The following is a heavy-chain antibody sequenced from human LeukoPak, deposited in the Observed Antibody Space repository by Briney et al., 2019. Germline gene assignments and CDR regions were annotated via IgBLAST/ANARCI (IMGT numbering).Heavy chain of an antibody. CDR3: ARLGSVGYYNYQYMDI. CDR2: INDIGNT. D-gene: IGHD3-10*01. V-gene: IGHV4-34*01. J-gene: IGHJ6*03. Sequence: SETLSLTCAVYGGSFSGYYWSWIRQPPGKGLEWIGEINDIGNTNYDPSLRSRVTISVDTSKNQFPLSLTSATAADTAVYFCARLGSVGYYNYQYMDIWGKGTTVTVSS. CDR1: GGSFSGYY.